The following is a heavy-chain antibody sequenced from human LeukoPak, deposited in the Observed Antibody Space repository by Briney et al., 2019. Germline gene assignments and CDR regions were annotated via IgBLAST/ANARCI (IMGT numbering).Heavy chain of an antibody. Sequence: PGRSLRLSCAASGFTISSYAMHWVRQAPGKGLEWVAVISYDGSNKYYADSVKGRFTISRDNSKNTLYLQMNSLRAEDTAVYYCARAGADSYGDYVYFDYWGQGTLVTVSS. V-gene: IGHV3-30*04. D-gene: IGHD4-17*01. CDR1: GFTISSYA. J-gene: IGHJ4*02. CDR3: ARAGADSYGDYVYFDY. CDR2: ISYDGSNK.